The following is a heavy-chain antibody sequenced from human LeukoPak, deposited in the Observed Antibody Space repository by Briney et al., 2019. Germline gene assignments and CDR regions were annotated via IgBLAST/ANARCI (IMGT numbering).Heavy chain of an antibody. CDR1: GGSISSSTYY. J-gene: IGHJ4*02. CDR2: IYYSGST. V-gene: IGHV4-39*01. Sequence: PSETLSLTCSVSGGSISSSTYYWGWIRQPPGKGLEWIGNIYYSGSTYYNPSLKSRVTISVDTSKNQFSLKLSSVTAADTAVYYCARRGSGYEYYFDYWGQGTLVTVSS. D-gene: IGHD3-22*01. CDR3: ARRGSGYEYYFDY.